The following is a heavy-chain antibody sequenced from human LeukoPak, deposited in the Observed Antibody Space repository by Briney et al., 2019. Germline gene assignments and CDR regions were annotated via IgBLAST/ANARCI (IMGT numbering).Heavy chain of an antibody. CDR3: ARGVHVRVYDSNPHYGHY. J-gene: IGHJ4*02. CDR2: INPSTGST. D-gene: IGHD3-22*01. V-gene: IGHV1-46*01. CDR1: GYTFTSYY. Sequence: ASVTVSFKASGYTFTSYYIFWVRQAPGQGGEGMGIINPSTGSTSYSQKFQGRVTITRDMSTSTVYMELSSLRSEDTAFYYCARGVHVRVYDSNPHYGHYWGQGTLVTVSS.